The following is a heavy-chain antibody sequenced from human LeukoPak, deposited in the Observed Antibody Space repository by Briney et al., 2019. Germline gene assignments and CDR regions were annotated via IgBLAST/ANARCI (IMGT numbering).Heavy chain of an antibody. D-gene: IGHD6-13*01. CDR2: ISWNSGSI. J-gene: IGHJ6*02. CDR1: GFTFDDYA. V-gene: IGHV3-9*01. Sequence: GRSLRLSCAASGFTFDDYAMRWVRQAPGKGLEWVSGISWNSGSIGYADSVKGRFTISRDNAKNSLYLQMNSLRAEDTALYYCAKAARYSSSWYYYYGMDVWGQGTTVTVSS. CDR3: AKAARYSSSWYYYYGMDV.